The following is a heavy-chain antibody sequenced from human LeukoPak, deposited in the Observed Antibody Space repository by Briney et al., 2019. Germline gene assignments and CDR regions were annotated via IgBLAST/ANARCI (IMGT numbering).Heavy chain of an antibody. Sequence: GESLRLSCVGSGFTFSSFGLYWVRQAPGKGLEWVAVISNDGSYKFYADSVKGRITISRDNSKNTLYLEMNSLRGEDTAVYYCAKDPVGRRWFLDQWGQGTLVTVSS. CDR1: GFTFSSFG. V-gene: IGHV3-30*18. CDR2: ISNDGSYK. D-gene: IGHD4-23*01. J-gene: IGHJ4*02. CDR3: AKDPVGRRWFLDQ.